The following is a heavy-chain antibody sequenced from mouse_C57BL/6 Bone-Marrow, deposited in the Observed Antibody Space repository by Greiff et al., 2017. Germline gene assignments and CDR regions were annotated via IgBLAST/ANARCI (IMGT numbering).Heavy chain of an antibody. CDR1: GFTFSSYT. Sequence: EVQLVESGGGLVKPGGSLKLSCAASGFTFSSYTMSWVRQTPEKRLEWVAAISGGGGNTYYPDSVKGRFTISRDNAKNTLYLQISSLGSEDTALYYCACDWFAYWGQGTRVTVSA. J-gene: IGHJ3*01. CDR2: ISGGGGNT. CDR3: ACDWFAY. V-gene: IGHV5-9*01.